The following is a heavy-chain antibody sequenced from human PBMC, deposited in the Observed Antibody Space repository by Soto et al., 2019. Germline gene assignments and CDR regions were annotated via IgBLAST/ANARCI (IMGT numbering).Heavy chain of an antibody. V-gene: IGHV3-74*01. Sequence: EVQLVESGGGLVQPGGSLRLSCAASGFTFSSYWIHWVRQAPGKGLVWVSRINSDGSSTTYADSVKGRFTISRDNAKNTLYLQMNSLRAEDTAVYSCAREGNNLDDGFDYWGQGTLVTVSS. CDR2: INSDGSST. D-gene: IGHD1-20*01. CDR3: AREGNNLDDGFDY. J-gene: IGHJ4*02. CDR1: GFTFSSYW.